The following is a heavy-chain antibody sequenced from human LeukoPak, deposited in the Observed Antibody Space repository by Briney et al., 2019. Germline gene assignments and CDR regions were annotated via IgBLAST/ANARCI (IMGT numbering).Heavy chain of an antibody. J-gene: IGHJ5*02. CDR1: GFTFSSYG. CDR3: AKDLAAGTTGGDWFDP. V-gene: IGHV3-30*02. CDR2: MRYDGSNK. Sequence: GGSLRLSCAASGFTFSSYGMHWVRQAPGKGLEWVAFMRYDGSNKYYADSVKGRFTISRDNSKNTLYLQMNSLRAEDTAVYYCAKDLAAGTTGGDWFDPWGQGTLVTVSS. D-gene: IGHD1-7*01.